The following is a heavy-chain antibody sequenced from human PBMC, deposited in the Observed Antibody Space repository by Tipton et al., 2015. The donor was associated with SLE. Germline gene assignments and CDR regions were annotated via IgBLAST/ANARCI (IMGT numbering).Heavy chain of an antibody. D-gene: IGHD2-15*01. CDR3: AKEGGDWILHGGYSADT. V-gene: IGHV4-39*07. CDR1: GGSITSYNQY. CDR2: LYHSGDT. J-gene: IGHJ5*02. Sequence: LRLSCTVSGGSITSYNQYWGWIRQPPGQRLEYMASLYHSGDTYYNPSLKSRLTISMDTSKNQFSLTLSSVTAADTAVYYCAKEGGDWILHGGYSADTWGQGTLVTVSS.